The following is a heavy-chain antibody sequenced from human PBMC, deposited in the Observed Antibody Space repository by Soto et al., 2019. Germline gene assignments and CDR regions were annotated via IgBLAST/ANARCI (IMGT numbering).Heavy chain of an antibody. D-gene: IGHD4-17*01. J-gene: IGHJ4*02. CDR1: GGSFSGYY. Sequence: SETLSLTCAVYGGSFSGYYWSWIRQPPGKGLEWIGEINHSGSTNYNPSLKSRVTISVDTSKNQFSLKLSSVTAADTAVYYCARGRTTVTTLFDYWGQGTLVTVS. V-gene: IGHV4-34*01. CDR2: INHSGST. CDR3: ARGRTTVTTLFDY.